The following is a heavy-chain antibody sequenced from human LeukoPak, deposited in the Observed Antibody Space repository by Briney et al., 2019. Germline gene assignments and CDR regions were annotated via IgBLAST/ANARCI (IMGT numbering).Heavy chain of an antibody. D-gene: IGHD6-13*01. Sequence: ASVKVSCKASGYILTDYYMHWVRQAPGQGLEWMGWINPNSGDTNYAQKFQGRVTMTRDTSISTVYMELRRLRYDDTAVYYCARGSSSSWYFYYYYYYMDVWGKGTTVTISS. J-gene: IGHJ6*03. V-gene: IGHV1-2*02. CDR2: INPNSGDT. CDR1: GYILTDYY. CDR3: ARGSSSSWYFYYYYYYMDV.